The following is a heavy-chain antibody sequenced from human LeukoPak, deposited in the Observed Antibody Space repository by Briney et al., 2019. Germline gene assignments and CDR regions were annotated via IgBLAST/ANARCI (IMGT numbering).Heavy chain of an antibody. CDR3: AREPDPLSDSSGWYGYFQH. CDR1: GFSFSSYE. J-gene: IGHJ1*01. D-gene: IGHD6-19*01. Sequence: PGGSLRLSCAASGFSFSSYEMNWVRQAPGKGLEWVSSISSSSNYIYYADSVKGRFTISRDNANNSLYLQMNSLRAEDTAVYYCAREPDPLSDSSGWYGYFQHWGQGTLVTVSS. CDR2: ISSSSNYI. V-gene: IGHV3-21*01.